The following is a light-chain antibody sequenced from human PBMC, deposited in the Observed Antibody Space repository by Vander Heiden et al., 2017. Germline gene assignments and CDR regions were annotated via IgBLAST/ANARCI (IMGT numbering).Light chain of an antibody. J-gene: IGLJ1*01. CDR1: ALPKQY. CDR3: QSADSSGTFPYV. V-gene: IGLV3-25*03. Sequence: SYELTQPPSVSVSPGQTARITCSGDALPKQYPYWYQQKPGQAPVLVIYKDSERPSGIPERFSGSSSGTTVTFTISGVQAEDEADYYCQSADSSGTFPYVFGTGTKVTVL. CDR2: KDS.